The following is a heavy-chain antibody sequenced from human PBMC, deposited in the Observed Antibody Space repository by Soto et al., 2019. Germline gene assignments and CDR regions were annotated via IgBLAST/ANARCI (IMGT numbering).Heavy chain of an antibody. Sequence: ASVKVSCKASGYTFTSYGISWVRQAPGQGLEWMGWISAYNGNTNYAQKLQGRVTMTTDTSTSTAYMELRSLRSDDTAVYYCAREDFSYDCWRGYYGDWFDPWGQGTLVTVSS. CDR1: GYTFTSYG. CDR3: AREDFSYDCWRGYYGDWFDP. D-gene: IGHD3-3*01. CDR2: ISAYNGNT. J-gene: IGHJ5*02. V-gene: IGHV1-18*01.